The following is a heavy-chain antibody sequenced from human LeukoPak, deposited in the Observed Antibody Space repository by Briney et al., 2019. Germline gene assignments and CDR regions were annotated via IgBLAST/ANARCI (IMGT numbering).Heavy chain of an antibody. V-gene: IGHV1-69*05. CDR1: GGTFSSYA. J-gene: IGHJ3*02. Sequence: ASVKVSRKASGGTFSSYAISWVRQAPGQGLEWMGRIIPIFGTANYAQKFQGRVTITTDESTSTAYMELSSLRSEDTAVYYCARAPNMYLSVPFETWGKGTMVTVSS. D-gene: IGHD1/OR15-1a*01. CDR2: IIPIFGTA. CDR3: ARAPNMYLSVPFET.